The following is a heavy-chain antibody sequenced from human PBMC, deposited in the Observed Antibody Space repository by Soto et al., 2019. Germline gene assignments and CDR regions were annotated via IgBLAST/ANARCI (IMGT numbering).Heavy chain of an antibody. D-gene: IGHD7-27*01. J-gene: IGHJ6*02. CDR2: IIPIFGTA. CDR1: GGTFSSYA. V-gene: IGHV1-69*06. Sequence: ASVKVSCTASGGTFSSYAISWVRHAPGQGLEWMGGIIPIFGTANYAQKFQGRVTITADKSISTAYLQWSSLKASDTAMYYCARLGDLGYYYGMDVWGQGTTVTVSS. CDR3: ARLGDLGYYYGMDV.